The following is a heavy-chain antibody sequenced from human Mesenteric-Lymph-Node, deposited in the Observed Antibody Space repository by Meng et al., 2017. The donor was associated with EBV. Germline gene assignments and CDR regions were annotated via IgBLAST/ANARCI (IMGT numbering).Heavy chain of an antibody. CDR1: GYTFSAYG. CDR2: ISPFNGNT. Sequence: QVQPVQSGAEVKKPGASVKVTCKASGYTFSAYGISWVRQAPGQGLEWMGWISPFNGNTNYAQNLQDRVTMTTDTSTTTAYMELRNLRSDDTAVYYCARDVLGSGDYWGQGTLVTVSS. V-gene: IGHV1-18*01. CDR3: ARDVLGSGDY. J-gene: IGHJ4*02. D-gene: IGHD5-12*01.